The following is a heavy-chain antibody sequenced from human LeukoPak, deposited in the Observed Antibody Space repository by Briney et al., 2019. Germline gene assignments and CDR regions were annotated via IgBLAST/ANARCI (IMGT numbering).Heavy chain of an antibody. CDR3: ASVRRGFGESSKYYSYYYMDV. CDR1: GGSISSGSYY. CDR2: SYTSGST. J-gene: IGHJ6*03. Sequence: PSETLSLTCTVSGGSISSGSYYWSWIRQPAGKGLEWIGRSYTSGSTNYNPSLKSRVTISLDTSKNQFSLRLSAVTAADTAAYYCASVRRGFGESSKYYSYYYMDVWGNGTTVTISS. D-gene: IGHD3-10*01. V-gene: IGHV4-61*02.